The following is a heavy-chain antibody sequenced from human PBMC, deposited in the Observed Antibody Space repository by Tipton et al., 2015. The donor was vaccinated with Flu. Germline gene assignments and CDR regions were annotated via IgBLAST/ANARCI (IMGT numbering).Heavy chain of an antibody. CDR3: ARVGYGGYDFRGAFDT. D-gene: IGHD5-12*01. Sequence: TLSLTCAVSGGSIGTGGYYWSWIRQRPGKGLEWVGHIYYSGSTTYNPSLKTRLSISVDTAENRFSLRLSSVTAADTALYYCARVGYGGYDFRGAFDTWGQGTLVSVSS. CDR1: GGSIGTGGYY. V-gene: IGHV4-31*11. J-gene: IGHJ4*02. CDR2: IYYSGST.